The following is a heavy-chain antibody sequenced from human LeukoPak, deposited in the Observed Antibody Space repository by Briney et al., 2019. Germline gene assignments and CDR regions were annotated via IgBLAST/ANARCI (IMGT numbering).Heavy chain of an antibody. CDR3: AREGPRISGSPRY. CDR2: INPNSGGT. D-gene: IGHD1-26*01. Sequence: ASVKVSCKASGYTFTGYYMHWVRPAPGQGLEWMGWINPNSGGTNYAQKVQGRVTMTSDTSISTAYMELSRLRSDATAVYYCAREGPRISGSPRYWGQGTLVTVSS. V-gene: IGHV1-2*02. J-gene: IGHJ4*02. CDR1: GYTFTGYY.